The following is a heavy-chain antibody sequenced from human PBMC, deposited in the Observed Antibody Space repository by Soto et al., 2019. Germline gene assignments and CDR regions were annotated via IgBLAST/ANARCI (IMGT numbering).Heavy chain of an antibody. CDR2: IIPIFGTA. V-gene: IGHV1-69*01. J-gene: IGHJ4*02. CDR1: GGTFSSYS. D-gene: IGHD6-6*01. Sequence: QVQLVQSGAEVKKPGSSVKVSCKASGGTFSSYSISWVRQAPGQGLEWMGGIIPIFGTANYAQKFQGRVTITTDDSTSTAYMELSSLSSEDTAVYYCAIEYSSSHPYYPIGYWGQGTLVTVSS. CDR3: AIEYSSSHPYYPIGY.